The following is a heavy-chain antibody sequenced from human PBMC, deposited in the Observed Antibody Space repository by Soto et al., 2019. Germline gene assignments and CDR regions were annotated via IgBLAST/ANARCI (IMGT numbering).Heavy chain of an antibody. CDR1: GYTFTRYG. CDR3: ARDSDMAVAGTGHEP. V-gene: IGHV1-18*01. D-gene: IGHD6-19*01. J-gene: IGHJ5*02. Sequence: QVQLVQSGAEVKKPGASVKVSCKASGYTFTRYGISWVRQGPGQGLEWMGWISGDNGNTNYAQKLQGRVTMTTDTATSTADMELRSLRSDDTAVYYCARDSDMAVAGTGHEPWGQGTLVTVSS. CDR2: ISGDNGNT.